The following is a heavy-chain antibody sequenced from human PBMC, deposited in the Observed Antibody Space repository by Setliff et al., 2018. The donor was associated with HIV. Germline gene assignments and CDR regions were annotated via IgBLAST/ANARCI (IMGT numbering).Heavy chain of an antibody. CDR1: GYTISSGYY. Sequence: SETLSLTCALSGYTISSGYYWAWIRQPPGKGLEWIGRISYGGGTHYNPSLRSRVIISMDSSKNQFSLKLSSVTAADTAVYYCARDRYTYAYLDYWGQGTLVTVSS. CDR2: ISYGGGT. D-gene: IGHD5-18*01. V-gene: IGHV4-38-2*02. J-gene: IGHJ4*02. CDR3: ARDRYTYAYLDY.